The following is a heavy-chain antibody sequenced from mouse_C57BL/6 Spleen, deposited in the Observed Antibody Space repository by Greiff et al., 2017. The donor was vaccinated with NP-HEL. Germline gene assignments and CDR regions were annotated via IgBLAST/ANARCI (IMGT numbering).Heavy chain of an antibody. V-gene: IGHV1-61*01. CDR1: GYTFTSYW. D-gene: IGHD2-4*01. J-gene: IGHJ2*01. CDR3: ARAPHYDYDGGGFDY. Sequence: QVQLKQPGAELVRPGSSVKLSCKASGYTFTSYWMDWVKQRPGQGLEWIGTIYPSDSETHYNQKFKDKATLTVDKSSSTAYMQLSSLTSEDSAVYYCARAPHYDYDGGGFDYWGQGTTLTVSS. CDR2: IYPSDSET.